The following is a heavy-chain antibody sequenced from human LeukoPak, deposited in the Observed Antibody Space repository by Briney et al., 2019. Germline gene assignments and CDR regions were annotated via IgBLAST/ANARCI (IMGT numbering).Heavy chain of an antibody. V-gene: IGHV1-2*06. CDR1: GYTFTGYY. CDR2: INPNSGGT. CDR3: ARDADCSGGSCYSSWFDP. Sequence: ASVKVSCKASGYTFTGYYMHWVRQAPGQGLEWMGRINPNSGGTNYAQKFQGRVTMTRDTSISTAYMELSRLRSDDTAVYYCARDADCSGGSCYSSWFDPWGQGTLVTVSS. J-gene: IGHJ5*02. D-gene: IGHD2-15*01.